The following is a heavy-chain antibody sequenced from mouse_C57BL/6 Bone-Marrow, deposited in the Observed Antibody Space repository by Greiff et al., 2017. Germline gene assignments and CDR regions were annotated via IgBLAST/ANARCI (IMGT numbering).Heavy chain of an antibody. D-gene: IGHD2-5*01. CDR1: GYAFSSYW. CDR3: ARSGYSNYEILFAY. Sequence: VQLQQSGAELVKPGASVKISCKASGYAFSSYWMNWVKQRPGKGLEWIGQIYPGDGDTNYNGKFKGKATLTADKSSSTAYMQLSSLTSEDSAVYFCARSGYSNYEILFAYWGQGTLVTVSA. V-gene: IGHV1-80*01. J-gene: IGHJ3*01. CDR2: IYPGDGDT.